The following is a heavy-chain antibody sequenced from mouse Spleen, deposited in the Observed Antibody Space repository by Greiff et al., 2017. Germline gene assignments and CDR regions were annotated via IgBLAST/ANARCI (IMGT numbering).Heavy chain of an antibody. D-gene: IGHD2-1*01. CDR3: ARHEDLLWFDY. CDR2: IYPRDGST. V-gene: IGHV1-85*01. J-gene: IGHJ2*01. CDR1: GYTFTSYD. Sequence: QVQLQQSGPELVKPGASVKLSCKASGYTFTSYDINWVKQRPGQGLEWIGWIYPRDGSTKYNEKFKDKATLTADKSSSTVYMELSRLTSEDSAVYFCARHEDLLWFDYWGQGTTLTVSS.